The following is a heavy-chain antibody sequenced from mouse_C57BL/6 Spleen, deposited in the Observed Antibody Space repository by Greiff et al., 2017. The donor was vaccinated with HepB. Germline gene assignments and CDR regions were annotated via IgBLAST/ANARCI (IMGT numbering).Heavy chain of an antibody. CDR2: INPNNGGT. Sequence: VQLQQSGPELVKPGASVKISCKASGYTFTDYYMNWVKQSHGKSLEWIGDINPNNGGTSYNQKFKGKATLTVDKSSSTAYMELRSLTSEDSAVYYCVLGPYFDYWGQGTTLTVSS. CDR3: VLGPYFDY. J-gene: IGHJ2*01. V-gene: IGHV1-26*01. CDR1: GYTFTDYY.